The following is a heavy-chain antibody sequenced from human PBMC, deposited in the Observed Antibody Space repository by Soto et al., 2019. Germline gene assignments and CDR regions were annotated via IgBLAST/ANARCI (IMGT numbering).Heavy chain of an antibody. CDR2: IIPIFGTA. D-gene: IGHD3-10*01. CDR1: RGTSSSCA. Sequence: PVKVSCKGSRGTSSSCAMSWLRQAAGQGLEWVGGIIPIFGTANYAQKFQGRVTITADESTSTAYMELSSLRSEDTAVYYCARVENSGFGDALIGPFGYWGQGTLVTVSS. V-gene: IGHV1-69*13. J-gene: IGHJ4*02. CDR3: ARVENSGFGDALIGPFGY.